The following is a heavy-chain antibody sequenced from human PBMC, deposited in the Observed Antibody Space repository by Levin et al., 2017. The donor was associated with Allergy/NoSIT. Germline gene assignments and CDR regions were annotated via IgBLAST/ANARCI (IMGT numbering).Heavy chain of an antibody. CDR2: IHSDGTT. D-gene: IGHD3-16*01. CDR1: GLTINGLY. CDR3: ARARGGLYWFDP. Sequence: PGGSLRLSCAVSGLTINGLYMTWVRQAPGKGLEWVSIIHSDGTTHYADSVKGRFTISRDNFQNTVFLQLNSLRVDDTAMYYCARARGGLYWFDPWGQGALVTVSS. J-gene: IGHJ5*02. V-gene: IGHV3-53*01.